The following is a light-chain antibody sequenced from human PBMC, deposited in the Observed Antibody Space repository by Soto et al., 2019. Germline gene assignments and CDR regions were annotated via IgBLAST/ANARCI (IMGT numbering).Light chain of an antibody. CDR1: SSDVGAYIY. V-gene: IGLV2-8*01. CDR2: EVT. Sequence: QSALTQPPSASGSPGQSVTISCTGTSSDVGAYIYVSWYQQHPGTAPKLILYEVTKRPSGVPDRFSGSKSGNAASLTVSGLQPEDAADYYCSSYAGNHTLLFGGGTKVTVL. J-gene: IGLJ2*01. CDR3: SSYAGNHTLL.